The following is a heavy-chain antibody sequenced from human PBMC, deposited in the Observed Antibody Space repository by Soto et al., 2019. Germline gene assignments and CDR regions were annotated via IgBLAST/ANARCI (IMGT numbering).Heavy chain of an antibody. CDR3: ARQELGDCSGGSCYHFDY. CDR1: GGSISSSSYY. Sequence: QLQLQESGPGLVKPSETLSLTCTVSGGSISSSSYYWGWIRQPPGKGLEWIGSIYYSGSTYYNPSLKSRVTLSVDTSKNQFSLKLSSVTAADTAVYYCARQELGDCSGGSCYHFDYWGQGTLVTVSS. J-gene: IGHJ4*02. V-gene: IGHV4-39*01. D-gene: IGHD2-15*01. CDR2: IYYSGST.